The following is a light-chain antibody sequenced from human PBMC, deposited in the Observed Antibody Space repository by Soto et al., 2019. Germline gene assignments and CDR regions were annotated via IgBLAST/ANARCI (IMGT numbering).Light chain of an antibody. CDR1: QRVGSNF. V-gene: IGKV3-20*01. J-gene: IGKJ1*01. Sequence: IVLTQSPGTLSLSPGERATLACRASQRVGSNFVAWYQQKLGQAPRILIYAASNRASGIPDRFSGSGSGSNFTLTISRLEPEDLAVYYCQQYGSPPWAFGQGTRVEI. CDR3: QQYGSPPWA. CDR2: AAS.